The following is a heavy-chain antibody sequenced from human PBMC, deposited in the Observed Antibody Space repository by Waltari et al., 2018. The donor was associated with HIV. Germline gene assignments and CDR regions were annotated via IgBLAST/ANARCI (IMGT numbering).Heavy chain of an antibody. D-gene: IGHD3-16*01. CDR1: YRSVSSGSHY. Sequence: QVLLQESGPGLVKPSETLSLTCPVSYRSVSSGSHYWSWIRQPPGKGLELIGYIYYSGRTNYNPSLKSRVTISVDTSKNQFSLKLSSVTAADTAVYYCARKYDSDAFDIWGQGTMVTVSS. CDR3: ARKYDSDAFDI. V-gene: IGHV4-61*01. J-gene: IGHJ3*02. CDR2: IYYSGRT.